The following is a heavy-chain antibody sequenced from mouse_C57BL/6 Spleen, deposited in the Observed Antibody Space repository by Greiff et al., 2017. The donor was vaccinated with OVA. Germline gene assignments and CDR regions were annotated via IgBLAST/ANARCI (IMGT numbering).Heavy chain of an antibody. CDR2: INPNNGGT. D-gene: IGHD2-3*01. J-gene: IGHJ1*03. CDR1: GYTFTDYN. Sequence: VQLKQSGPELVKPGASVKIPCEASGYTFTDYNMDWVKQSHGKSLEWIGDINPNNGGTIYNQKFKGKATLTVDKSSSTAYMELRSLTSEDTAVYYCARGGYYPGRYFDVWGTGTTVTVSS. V-gene: IGHV1-18*01. CDR3: ARGGYYPGRYFDV.